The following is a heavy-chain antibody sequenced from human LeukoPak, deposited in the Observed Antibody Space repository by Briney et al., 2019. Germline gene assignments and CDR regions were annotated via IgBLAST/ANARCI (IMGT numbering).Heavy chain of an antibody. Sequence: PGGSLRLSCAASGFTFSSYGMHWVRQAPGKGLEWVAVISYDGSNKYYADSVKGRFTISRDNSKNTLYLQMNSLRAEDTAIYYCAKDSFYSSASWFDPWGQGTLVTVSS. J-gene: IGHJ5*02. V-gene: IGHV3-30*18. D-gene: IGHD6-25*01. CDR3: AKDSFYSSASWFDP. CDR1: GFTFSSYG. CDR2: ISYDGSNK.